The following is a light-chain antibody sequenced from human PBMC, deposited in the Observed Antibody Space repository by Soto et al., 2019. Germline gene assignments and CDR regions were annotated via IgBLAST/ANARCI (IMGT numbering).Light chain of an antibody. J-gene: IGKJ4*01. Sequence: EIVMTQSPATLSVSPGERATLSCRASQSVRTNLAWYQQKPGQAPRLLLYGASTRATGIPARFSGSGSGTEFTLTISSLQSDDFAGYYCQQYNTCPHLTFGGGTKVEIK. CDR3: QQYNTCPHLT. CDR2: GAS. CDR1: QSVRTN. V-gene: IGKV3-15*01.